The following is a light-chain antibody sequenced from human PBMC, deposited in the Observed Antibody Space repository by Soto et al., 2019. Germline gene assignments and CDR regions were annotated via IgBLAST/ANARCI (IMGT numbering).Light chain of an antibody. Sequence: DIQMTQSPSTLSASVGDRVTITCRASQSISSWLAWYQQKRGKAPKLLIYKASSLESGVPSRFSGSGSGTEFTLTISSLQPDDFATYYCQQYKSPSWTFGQGTKVEIK. CDR3: QQYKSPSWT. J-gene: IGKJ1*01. CDR2: KAS. CDR1: QSISSW. V-gene: IGKV1-5*03.